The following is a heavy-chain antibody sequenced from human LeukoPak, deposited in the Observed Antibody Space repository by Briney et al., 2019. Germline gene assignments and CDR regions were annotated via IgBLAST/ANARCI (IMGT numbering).Heavy chain of an antibody. CDR2: IYHSGST. D-gene: IGHD6-6*01. CDR1: GGSISGGGYS. Sequence: TLSLTCAVSGGSISGGGYSWICIRQPPGRGLEWIGYIYHSGSTYYNPSLKSRVTISVDRSKNQFSLKLSSVTAADTAVYYCARKGRNSSSSPFDYWGQGTLVTVSS. CDR3: ARKGRNSSSSPFDY. V-gene: IGHV4-30-2*01. J-gene: IGHJ4*02.